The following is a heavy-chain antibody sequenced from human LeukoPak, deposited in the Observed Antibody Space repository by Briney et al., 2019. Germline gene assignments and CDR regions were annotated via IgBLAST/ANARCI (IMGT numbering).Heavy chain of an antibody. Sequence: PSETLSLTCTVYGGSISSYYWSWIRQPPGKGLEWIGYIYYSGSTNYNPSLKSRVTISLNTSKNQFSLILSSVTAADTAVYYCARSPIVVVVAATPGPFDYWGQGTLVTVSS. CDR1: GGSISSYY. V-gene: IGHV4-59*01. D-gene: IGHD2-15*01. CDR2: IYYSGST. J-gene: IGHJ4*02. CDR3: ARSPIVVVVAATPGPFDY.